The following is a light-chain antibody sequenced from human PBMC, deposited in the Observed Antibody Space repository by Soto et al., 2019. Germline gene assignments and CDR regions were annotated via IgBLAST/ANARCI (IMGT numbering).Light chain of an antibody. CDR1: SSDFGNNNL. J-gene: IGLJ1*01. CDR3: CSFAGTTTFYV. V-gene: IGLV2-23*02. Sequence: QSVLTQPASVSGSPGQSIAISCTGTSSDFGNNNLVSWYQQHPGKAPKLMIYEVTKRPSGVSDRFSGSKSGSTASLTISGLQAEDEADYYCCSFAGTTTFYVFGSGTKVTVL. CDR2: EVT.